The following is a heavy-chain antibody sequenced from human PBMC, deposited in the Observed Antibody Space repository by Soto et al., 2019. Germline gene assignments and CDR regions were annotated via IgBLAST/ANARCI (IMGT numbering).Heavy chain of an antibody. Sequence: ASVKVSCKASGYTFTSYAMHLVRPSPGQRLEWMGWINAGNGNTKYSQKFQGRVTITRDTSASTAYMELSSLRSEDTAVYYCSRDRGIGTAGYPGYFQHLGQGTLVTVSS. CDR1: GYTFTSYA. J-gene: IGHJ1*01. CDR3: SRDRGIGTAGYPGYFQH. D-gene: IGHD6-13*01. V-gene: IGHV1-3*01. CDR2: INAGNGNT.